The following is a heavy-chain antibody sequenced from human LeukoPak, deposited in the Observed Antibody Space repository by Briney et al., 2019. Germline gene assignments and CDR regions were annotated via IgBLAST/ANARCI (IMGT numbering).Heavy chain of an antibody. CDR1: GGSISTYY. J-gene: IGHJ6*03. Sequence: SETLSLTCTVSGGSISTYYWSWIRQPPGKGLEWIGYIYYSGSTNYNPSLKSRVTISVDTSKNQFSLKLSSVTAADTAVYYCARGRRQLVPPNYYYYYYMDVWGKGTTVTVSS. CDR3: ARGRRQLVPPNYYYYYYMDV. V-gene: IGHV4-59*12. D-gene: IGHD6-13*01. CDR2: IYYSGST.